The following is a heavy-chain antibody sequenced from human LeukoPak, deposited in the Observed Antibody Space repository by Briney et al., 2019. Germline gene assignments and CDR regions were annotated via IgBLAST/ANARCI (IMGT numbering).Heavy chain of an antibody. CDR1: GGSISSYY. V-gene: IGHV4-59*08. J-gene: IGHJ4*02. CDR2: IYYSGST. D-gene: IGHD6-6*01. CDR3: ATMSIAAGNDY. Sequence: SETLSLTCTVSGGSISSYYWSWIRQPPGKGLEWIGYIYYSGSTNYNPPLKSRVTISVDTSKNQFSLKLSSVTAADTAVYYCATMSIAAGNDYWGQGTLVTVSS.